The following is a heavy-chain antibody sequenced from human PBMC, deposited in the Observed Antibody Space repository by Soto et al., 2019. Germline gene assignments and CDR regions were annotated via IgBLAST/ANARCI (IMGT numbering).Heavy chain of an antibody. V-gene: IGHV4-31*03. D-gene: IGHD3-10*01. Sequence: QVQLQESGPGLLKTSQTLALTCSVSGASITSDGYYWSWIRQFPGKGLEWIGHIYYSGNSYHNLSLGSRLLISVDTSKNQFSLKLSSVTAADTAVYYCARTVGSGSPDFDYWGQGILVTVSS. CDR2: IYYSGNS. CDR3: ARTVGSGSPDFDY. J-gene: IGHJ4*02. CDR1: GASITSDGYY.